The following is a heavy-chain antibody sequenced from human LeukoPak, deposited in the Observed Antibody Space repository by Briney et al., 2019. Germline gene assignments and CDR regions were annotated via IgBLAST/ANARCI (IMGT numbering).Heavy chain of an antibody. J-gene: IGHJ3*02. CDR2: INPNSGGT. CDR3: ARDIVVVPAATDAFDI. CDR1: GYTFTGYY. D-gene: IGHD2-2*01. Sequence: ASVKVSCKASGYTFTGYYMHWVRQAPGQGLEWMGWINPNSGGTNYAQKFQGRVTMTGDTSISTAYMELSRLRSDDTAVYYCARDIVVVPAATDAFDIWGQGTMVTVSS. V-gene: IGHV1-2*02.